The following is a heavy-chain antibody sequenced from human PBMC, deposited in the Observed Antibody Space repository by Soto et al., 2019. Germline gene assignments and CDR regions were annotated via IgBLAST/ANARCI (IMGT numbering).Heavy chain of an antibody. D-gene: IGHD6-13*01. CDR2: IYSSGST. CDR1: GGSIINYY. Sequence: SETLSLTCTVSGGSIINYYWTWIRQPAGKGLEWVGRIYSSGSTSYNPSLKSRLTVSVDTSKNQFSLKLTSVTAADTALYYCARQTTYSSSWFDYWGHGTLVTVFS. J-gene: IGHJ5*01. V-gene: IGHV4-4*07. CDR3: ARQTTYSSSWFDY.